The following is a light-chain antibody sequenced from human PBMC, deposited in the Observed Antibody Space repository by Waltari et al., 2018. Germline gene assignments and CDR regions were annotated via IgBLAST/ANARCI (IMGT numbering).Light chain of an antibody. CDR3: HQTRSLPIT. Sequence: RSMLIIGSVLHLYQQNPNPSPQLLIKYAARSISGVPSWFSSSGSGTDFTLTINNLEGEDAATYYCHQTRSLPITFGQGTRLEI. CDR2: YAA. V-gene: IGKV6-21*02. J-gene: IGKJ5*01. CDR1: LIIGSV.